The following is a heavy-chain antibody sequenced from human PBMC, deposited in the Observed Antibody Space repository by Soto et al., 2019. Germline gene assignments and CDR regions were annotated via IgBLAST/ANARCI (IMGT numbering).Heavy chain of an antibody. V-gene: IGHV1-18*01. CDR1: VSTFTSYG. D-gene: IGHD2-2*01. CDR3: ARVPCGSTSCYLGCGSY. Sequence: SVKVSCKASVSTFTSYGISWVRQAPGQGLEWMGWISAYNGNTNYAQKLQGRVTMTTDTSTSTSYMELRSLRSDDTAVYYCARVPCGSTSCYLGCGSYSGKGTLVTVAS. J-gene: IGHJ4*02. CDR2: ISAYNGNT.